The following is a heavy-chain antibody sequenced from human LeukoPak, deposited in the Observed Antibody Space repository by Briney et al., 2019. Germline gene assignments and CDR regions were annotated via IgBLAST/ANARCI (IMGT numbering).Heavy chain of an antibody. Sequence: GRSLRLSCAASGFTFSSYAMHWVRQAPGKGLEWEAVISYDGSNKYYADSVKGRFTISRDNSKNTLYLQMNSLRAEDTAVYYCARGSSWELSDWGQGTLVTVSS. CDR1: GFTFSSYA. V-gene: IGHV3-30*04. J-gene: IGHJ4*02. D-gene: IGHD1-26*01. CDR3: ARGSSWELSD. CDR2: ISYDGSNK.